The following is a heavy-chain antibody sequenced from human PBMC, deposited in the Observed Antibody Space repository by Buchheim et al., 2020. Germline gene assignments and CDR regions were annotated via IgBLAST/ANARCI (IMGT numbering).Heavy chain of an antibody. CDR2: ISGSADST. J-gene: IGHJ4*02. Sequence: EVQLLESGGGSVQPGGSLRLSCAASGFTFSSYAMSWVRQAPGKGLEWVSGISGSADSTYYADSVKGRFTISRDNSKNTLYLQMNGLTTDDAAVYFCAREVGFKGSLDYWGQGT. CDR3: AREVGFKGSLDY. D-gene: IGHD3-10*01. V-gene: IGHV3-23*01. CDR1: GFTFSSYA.